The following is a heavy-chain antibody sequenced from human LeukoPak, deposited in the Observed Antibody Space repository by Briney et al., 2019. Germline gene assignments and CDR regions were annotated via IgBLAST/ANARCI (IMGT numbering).Heavy chain of an antibody. CDR1: GYTFTGYY. CDR2: MNPNSGNT. CDR3: ARVRGPLSTSQLD. J-gene: IGHJ4*02. Sequence: ASVKVSCKASGYTFTGYYMHWVRQAPGQGLEWMGWMNPNSGNTGYAQKFQGRVTMTRNTSISTAYMELSSLRSEDTAVYYCARVRGPLSTSQLDWGQGTLVTVSS. D-gene: IGHD2-2*01. V-gene: IGHV1-8*02.